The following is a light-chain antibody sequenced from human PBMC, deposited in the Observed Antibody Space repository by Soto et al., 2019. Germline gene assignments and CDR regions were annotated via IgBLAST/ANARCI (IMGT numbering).Light chain of an antibody. CDR3: QQYASSPLT. Sequence: EIVMTQSPATLSVSPGERATLSCRASQSVPKNFLAWYQQKPGQALRLLISGASSRATGIPDRFSGSGSGTDFTLTISRLEAEDFAVYFCQQYASSPLTFGGGTKVEIK. CDR1: QSVPKNF. V-gene: IGKV3-20*01. CDR2: GAS. J-gene: IGKJ4*01.